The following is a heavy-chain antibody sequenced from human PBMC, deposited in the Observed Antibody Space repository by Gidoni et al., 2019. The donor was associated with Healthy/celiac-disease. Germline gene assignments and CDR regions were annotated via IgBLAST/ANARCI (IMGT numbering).Heavy chain of an antibody. Sequence: QVQLQESGPGLVKPSQTLSLTCPVSGGSISSGSYYWRWIRQPAGKGLEWIGRIYTSGRTNYNPSLKSRVTISVDTSKNQFSLKLSSVTAADTAVYYCARGLYGGQGGPYYYYYYGMDVWGQGTTVTVSS. CDR1: GGSISSGSYY. J-gene: IGHJ6*02. CDR2: IYTSGRT. CDR3: ARGLYGGQGGPYYYYYYGMDV. D-gene: IGHD4-17*01. V-gene: IGHV4-61*02.